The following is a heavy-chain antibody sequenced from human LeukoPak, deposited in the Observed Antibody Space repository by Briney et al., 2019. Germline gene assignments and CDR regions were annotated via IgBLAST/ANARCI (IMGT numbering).Heavy chain of an antibody. CDR2: VNQGGTEK. Sequence: PGGSLRLSCAASGFTFSSYAMSWVRQAPGKGLEWVANVNQGGTEKYYVDSVKGRFTISRDNAENSLYLQMNSLRAEDTAVYYCAKSDTATAPRANFDYWGQGTLVTVSS. J-gene: IGHJ4*02. V-gene: IGHV3-7*01. CDR1: GFTFSSYA. D-gene: IGHD5-18*01. CDR3: AKSDTATAPRANFDY.